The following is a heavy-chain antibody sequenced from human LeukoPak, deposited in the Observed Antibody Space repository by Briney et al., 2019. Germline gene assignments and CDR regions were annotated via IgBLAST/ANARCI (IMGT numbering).Heavy chain of an antibody. J-gene: IGHJ4*02. CDR3: AIDDGGYPGH. Sequence: ASVKVSCKVSGYTLTELSMHWVRQAPGKGLEWMGGFDPEDGETIYAQKFQGRVTMTEDTSTDTADVELSSLRSEDTAVYYCAIDDGGYPGHWGQGTLVTVSS. D-gene: IGHD2-15*01. V-gene: IGHV1-24*01. CDR2: FDPEDGET. CDR1: GYTLTELS.